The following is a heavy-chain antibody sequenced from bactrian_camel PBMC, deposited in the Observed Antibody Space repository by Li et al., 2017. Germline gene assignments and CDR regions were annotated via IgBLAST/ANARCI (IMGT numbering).Heavy chain of an antibody. J-gene: IGHJ4*01. CDR3: AASSIVPCGFGNVPRFEF. D-gene: IGHD1*01. CDR1: GDVNC. V-gene: IGHV3S53*01. Sequence: HVQLVESGGGSVQAGGSLKLSCEVSGDVNCLGWYRLILGQGPWGVAALKHDGLTTYSDPVRGRITITRDKAKNVLYLQMDNLKLEDTAIYYCAASSIVPCGFGNVPRFEFRGQGTQVTVS. CDR2: LKHDGLT.